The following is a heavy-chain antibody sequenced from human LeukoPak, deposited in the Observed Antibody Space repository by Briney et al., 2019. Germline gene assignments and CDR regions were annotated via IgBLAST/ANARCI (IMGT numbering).Heavy chain of an antibody. Sequence: SVNVSCTASGGTFSSYAISWVRQAPGQGLEWMGGTIPIFGTANYAQKFQGRVTITADESTSTAYMELSSLRSEDTAVYYCARALHYSGNLDYWGQGTLVTVSS. CDR1: GGTFSSYA. D-gene: IGHD4-23*01. V-gene: IGHV1-69*13. CDR3: ARALHYSGNLDY. J-gene: IGHJ4*02. CDR2: TIPIFGTA.